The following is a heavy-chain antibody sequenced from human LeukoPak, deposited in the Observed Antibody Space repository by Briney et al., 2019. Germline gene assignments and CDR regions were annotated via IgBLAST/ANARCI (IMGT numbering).Heavy chain of an antibody. Sequence: PGGSLRLSCAASGFTFSSYAMSWVRQAPGKGLEWVSAISGSGGSTYYADSVKGRFTISRDNSKNTLYLQMNSLRAEDTAVYYCAKDQRREIVVVVAATPSYFDYWGQGTLVTVSS. CDR1: GFTFSSYA. D-gene: IGHD2-15*01. V-gene: IGHV3-23*01. J-gene: IGHJ4*02. CDR3: AKDQRREIVVVVAATPSYFDY. CDR2: ISGSGGST.